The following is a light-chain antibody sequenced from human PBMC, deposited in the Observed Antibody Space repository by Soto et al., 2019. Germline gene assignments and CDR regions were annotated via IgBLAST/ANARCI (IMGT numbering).Light chain of an antibody. CDR3: CSYAGSSTSL. CDR1: SSDVGGYNY. Sequence: QSALTQPASVSGSPGQSVSISCTGTSSDVGGYNYVSWYQQYPGKAPKLMIYDVTKRPSGVPDRFSGSKSGNRASLTISGLQAEDEADYYCCSYAGSSTSLFGGGTKVTVL. J-gene: IGLJ3*02. V-gene: IGLV2-11*01. CDR2: DVT.